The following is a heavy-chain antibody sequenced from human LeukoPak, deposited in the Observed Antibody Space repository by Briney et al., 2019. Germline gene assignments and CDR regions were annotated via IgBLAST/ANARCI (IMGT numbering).Heavy chain of an antibody. D-gene: IGHD6-25*01. J-gene: IGHJ4*02. V-gene: IGHV4-4*07. CDR2: IDASGRT. CDR3: ARDRGSRTGAFDY. Sequence: SETLSLTCTVSGGSISSYYWSWIRQPAGKGLEWIGRIDASGRTNYNPSLKSRVTISVDRSKNQFSLKLSSVTAADTAVYYCARDRGSRTGAFDYWGQGTLVTVSS. CDR1: GGSISSYY.